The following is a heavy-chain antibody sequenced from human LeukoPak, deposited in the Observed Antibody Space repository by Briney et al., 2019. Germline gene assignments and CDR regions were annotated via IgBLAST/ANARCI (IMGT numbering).Heavy chain of an antibody. V-gene: IGHV3-48*04. D-gene: IGHD3-22*01. CDR2: ISSSGSTI. CDR1: GFTFSSYW. CDR3: ARDQYYYDSSGSMLE. Sequence: GGSLRLSCAASGFTFSSYWMSWVRQAPGKGLEWVSYISSSGSTIYYADSVKGRFTISRDNAKNSLYLQMNSLRAEDTAVYYCARDQYYYDSSGSMLEWGQGTLVTVSS. J-gene: IGHJ4*02.